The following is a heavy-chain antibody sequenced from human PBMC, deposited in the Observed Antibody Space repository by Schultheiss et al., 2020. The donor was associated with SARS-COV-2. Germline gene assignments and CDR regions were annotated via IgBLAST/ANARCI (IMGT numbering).Heavy chain of an antibody. CDR2: IIPIFGTA. D-gene: IGHD3-22*01. CDR3: ASYYYDTSSGYGMDV. J-gene: IGHJ6*02. V-gene: IGHV1-69*05. Sequence: SVKVSCKASGGTFSSYAISWVRQAPGQGLEWMGGIIPIFGTANYAQKFQGRVTMTTDTSTSTAYMELRSLRSDDTAVYYCASYYYDTSSGYGMDVWGQGTTVTVSS. CDR1: GGTFSSYA.